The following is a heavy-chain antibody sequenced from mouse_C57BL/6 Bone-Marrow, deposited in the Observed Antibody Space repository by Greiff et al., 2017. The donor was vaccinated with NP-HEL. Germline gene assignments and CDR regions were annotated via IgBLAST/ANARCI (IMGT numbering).Heavy chain of an antibody. CDR1: GFTFSDYG. Sequence: EVHLVESGGGLVQPGGSLKLSCAASGFTFSDYGMAWVRQAPRKGPEWVAFISNLAYSIYYADTVTGRFTISRENAKNTLYLEMSSLRSEDTAMYYCERHEDGSEDWYFDVWGTGTTVTVSS. V-gene: IGHV5-15*01. CDR2: ISNLAYSI. J-gene: IGHJ1*03. CDR3: ERHEDGSEDWYFDV. D-gene: IGHD1-1*01.